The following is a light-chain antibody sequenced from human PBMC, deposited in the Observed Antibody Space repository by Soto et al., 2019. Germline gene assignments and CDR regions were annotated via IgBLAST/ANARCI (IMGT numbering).Light chain of an antibody. Sequence: EIVVTQSPATLSFSPGERATLSCRASQSVSSYLAWYQQKPGQAPRLLIYDASNRATGIPARLSGSGSGADFTLTISSLEPEDFAVYYCQQRSNWQVAAFRGGKKVDIX. CDR1: QSVSSY. V-gene: IGKV3-11*01. CDR3: QQRSNWQVAA. CDR2: DAS. J-gene: IGKJ4*01.